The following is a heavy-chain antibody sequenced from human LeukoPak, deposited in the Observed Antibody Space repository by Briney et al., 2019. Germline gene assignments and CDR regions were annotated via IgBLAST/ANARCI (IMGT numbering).Heavy chain of an antibody. CDR2: ISNDGSKK. Sequence: GGSLRLSCAASGFTFSSYCMNWVRQAPGKGLDWVAVISNDGSKKYYADSVKGRFTISRDNSKNTLSLQVSSLRTEDTAVYYCAKDRYSYAFEYSDSWGQGTLVTVSS. CDR1: GFTFSSYC. D-gene: IGHD5-18*01. CDR3: AKDRYSYAFEYSDS. V-gene: IGHV3-30*18. J-gene: IGHJ4*02.